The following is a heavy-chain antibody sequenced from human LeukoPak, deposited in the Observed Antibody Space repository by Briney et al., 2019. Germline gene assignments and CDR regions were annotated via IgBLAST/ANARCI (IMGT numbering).Heavy chain of an antibody. V-gene: IGHV3-74*01. CDR3: ASPTSYYDSSGYFDS. D-gene: IGHD3-22*01. CDR2: INSDGSKT. Sequence: PGGSLRLSCAASGFIFSTYWMHWVRQVPGKGLVWVAHINSDGSKTFYADSVKGRFTISRDNAKNTLYLQMNSLRAEDTAVYYCASPTSYYDSSGYFDSWGQGTLVTVSS. J-gene: IGHJ4*02. CDR1: GFIFSTYW.